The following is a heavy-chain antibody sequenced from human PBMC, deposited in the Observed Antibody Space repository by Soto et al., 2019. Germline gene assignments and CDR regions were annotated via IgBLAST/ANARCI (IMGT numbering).Heavy chain of an antibody. Sequence: ASVKVSCKASGYTFTSYDINWARQATGQGLEWMGWMNPNSGNTGYAQKFQGRVTMTRNTSISTAYMELSSLRSEDTAVYYCARARGSWHRMDVWGQGTTVTVSS. D-gene: IGHD3-10*01. J-gene: IGHJ6*02. CDR1: GYTFTSYD. CDR2: MNPNSGNT. CDR3: ARARGSWHRMDV. V-gene: IGHV1-8*01.